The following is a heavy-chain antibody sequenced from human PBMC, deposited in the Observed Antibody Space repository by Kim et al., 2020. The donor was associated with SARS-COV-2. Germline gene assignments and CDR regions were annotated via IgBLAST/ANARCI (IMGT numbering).Heavy chain of an antibody. CDR1: GYTFSDYA. Sequence: ASVKVSCKASGYTFSDYAMHWVRRAPGQRLEWMGWINADNTNTIYSEKLQGRVTITRDASASTAYMELSSLRSEDTALYYCARESARSTGTDFAYWGQGTLVTVSS. CDR3: ARESARSTGTDFAY. J-gene: IGHJ4*02. D-gene: IGHD1-1*01. CDR2: INADNTNT. V-gene: IGHV1-3*01.